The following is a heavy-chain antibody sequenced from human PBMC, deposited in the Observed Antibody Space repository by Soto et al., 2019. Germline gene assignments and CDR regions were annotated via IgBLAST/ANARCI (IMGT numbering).Heavy chain of an antibody. V-gene: IGHV2-5*02. D-gene: IGHD2-15*01. CDR2: IYWDDDK. CDR3: ARILRSTRIVFAS. Sequence: SGAALGNATRTVRLKCTFWGLSLSTTGVGVGWIRHPPVKALAWLALIYWDDDKRYSPSLKTSLTITKDTSKTQVVLTMTNMDPVDTATYSCARILRSTRIVFASWVHGTPVPVSS. CDR1: GLSLSTTGVG. J-gene: IGHJ5*01.